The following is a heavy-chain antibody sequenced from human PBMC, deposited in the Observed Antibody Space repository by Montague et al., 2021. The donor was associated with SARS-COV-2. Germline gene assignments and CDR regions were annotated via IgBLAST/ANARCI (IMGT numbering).Heavy chain of an antibody. J-gene: IGHJ4*02. V-gene: IGHV4-34*01. D-gene: IGHD1-26*01. CDR3: ARWDPQTLTLIGLRCKSDSDY. Sequence: NFNPSLRSRVTISVDTSKGQFSLKLSSVTAADTGVYYCARWDPQTLTLIGLRCKSDSDYWGKGTLVTVSS.